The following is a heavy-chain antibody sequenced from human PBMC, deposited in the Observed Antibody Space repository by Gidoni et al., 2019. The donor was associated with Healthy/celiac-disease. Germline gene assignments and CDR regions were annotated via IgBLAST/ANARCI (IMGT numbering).Heavy chain of an antibody. V-gene: IGHV3-30-3*01. CDR3: ARDLNYDILTDSGAFDI. J-gene: IGHJ3*02. Sequence: QVQLVESGGGVVQPGRSLRLSCAASGFTFSSYAMHWVRQAPGQGLEWVAVISYDGSNKYYADSVKGRFTISRDNSKNTLYLQMNSLRAEDTAVYYCARDLNYDILTDSGAFDIWGQGTMVTVSS. CDR2: ISYDGSNK. D-gene: IGHD3-9*01. CDR1: GFTFSSYA.